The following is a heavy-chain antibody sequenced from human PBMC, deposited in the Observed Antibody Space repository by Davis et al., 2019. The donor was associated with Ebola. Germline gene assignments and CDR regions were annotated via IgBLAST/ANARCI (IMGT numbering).Heavy chain of an antibody. CDR3: ARDSDCSSTSCYSEAFDI. D-gene: IGHD2-2*01. Sequence: SVKVSCKASGGTFSSYAISWVRQAPGQGLEWMGGIIPILGIANYAQKFQGRVTITADESTSTAYMELSSLRSEDTAVYYCARDSDCSSTSCYSEAFDIWGQGTMVTVSS. CDR2: IIPILGIA. CDR1: GGTFSSYA. J-gene: IGHJ3*02. V-gene: IGHV1-69*10.